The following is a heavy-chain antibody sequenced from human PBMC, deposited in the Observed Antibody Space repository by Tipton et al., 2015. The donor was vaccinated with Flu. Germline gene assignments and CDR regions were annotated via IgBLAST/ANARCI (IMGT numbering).Heavy chain of an antibody. CDR3: ASGLRAVVRSPLHY. J-gene: IGHJ4*02. D-gene: IGHD4-23*01. CDR2: INHSGST. Sequence: LRLSCAVYGGSFSGYYWSWIRQPPGKGLEWIGEINHSGSTNYNPSLKSRVTISVDTSKNQFSLKLSSVTAADTAVYYCASGLRAVVRSPLHYWGQGTLVTVSS. CDR1: GGSFSGYY. V-gene: IGHV4-34*01.